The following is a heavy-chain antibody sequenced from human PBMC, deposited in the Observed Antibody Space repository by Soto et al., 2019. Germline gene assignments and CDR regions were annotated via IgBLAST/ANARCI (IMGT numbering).Heavy chain of an antibody. D-gene: IGHD1-26*01. CDR1: GFTFNDYA. V-gene: IGHV3-30*18. Sequence: QVQLVESGGGVVQPGRSLRLSCSASGFTFNDYAMHWVRQAPGKGLEWVSFISYDGNYKYYADSVKGRFTISLDTSKNTLYLQMNSLRPEDTAVYFCAKARVGTTHLDYWGQGTLVTASS. CDR3: AKARVGTTHLDY. CDR2: ISYDGNYK. J-gene: IGHJ4*02.